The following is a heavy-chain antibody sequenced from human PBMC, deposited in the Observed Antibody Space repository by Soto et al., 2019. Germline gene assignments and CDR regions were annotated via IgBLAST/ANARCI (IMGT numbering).Heavy chain of an antibody. V-gene: IGHV1-69*13. D-gene: IGHD5-12*01. CDR1: GGTFSSYA. Sequence: SVKVSCKASGGTFSSYAISWVRQAPGQGLEWMGGIIPIFGTANYAQKFQGRVTITADESTSTAYMELSSLRSEDTAVYYCAREWRSGGYSGYDWFDGMDVWGQGTTVTVSS. CDR3: AREWRSGGYSGYDWFDGMDV. CDR2: IIPIFGTA. J-gene: IGHJ6*02.